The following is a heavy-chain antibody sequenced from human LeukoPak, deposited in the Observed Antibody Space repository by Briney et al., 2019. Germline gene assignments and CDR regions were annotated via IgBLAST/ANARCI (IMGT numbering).Heavy chain of an antibody. CDR2: IYSGGST. CDR3: ARAVVVPDGDAFDI. CDR1: GFTVSSNY. D-gene: IGHD2-15*01. V-gene: IGHV3-66*01. J-gene: IGHJ3*02. Sequence: GGSLRLSCAASGFTVSSNYMSWVRQAPGKGLEWVSVIYSGGSTYYADSVKGRFTISRDNSKNTLYLQVNSLRAEDTAVYYCARAVVVPDGDAFDIWGQGTMVTVSS.